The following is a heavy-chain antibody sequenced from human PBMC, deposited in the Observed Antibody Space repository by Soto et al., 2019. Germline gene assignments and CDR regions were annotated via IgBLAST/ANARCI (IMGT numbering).Heavy chain of an antibody. J-gene: IGHJ6*02. D-gene: IGHD2-15*01. CDR1: GFPSSTYA. V-gene: IGHV3-30*18. Sequence: GGSLRPSCEASGFPSSTYAMHWVRQAPGKGRKWVAVISYDGSNKYYADSVKGRFTISRDNSKNTLYLQMNSLRAEDTAVYYCAKDTNYCSGGSCYSELDEYYYYGMDVWGQGTTVTVSS. CDR2: ISYDGSNK. CDR3: AKDTNYCSGGSCYSELDEYYYYGMDV.